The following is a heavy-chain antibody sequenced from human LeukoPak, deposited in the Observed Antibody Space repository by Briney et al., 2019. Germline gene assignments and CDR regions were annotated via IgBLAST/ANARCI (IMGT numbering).Heavy chain of an antibody. V-gene: IGHV3-64D*06. CDR1: GFTFSTYA. CDR2: ISSKGDST. CDR3: VKASSDYYYDS. Sequence: GGSLRLSCSASGFTFSTYAMYWVRQAPGKGLEYVSAISSKGDSTFYADSVKGRFTISRDNSKNTLYLQMSSLRTEDTAVYYCVKASSDYYYDSWGQGTLVTVSS. D-gene: IGHD3-22*01. J-gene: IGHJ5*01.